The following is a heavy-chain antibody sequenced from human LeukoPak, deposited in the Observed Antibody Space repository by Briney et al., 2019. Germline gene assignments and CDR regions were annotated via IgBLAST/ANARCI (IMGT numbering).Heavy chain of an antibody. CDR1: GGSISSSSYY. D-gene: IGHD3-22*01. V-gene: IGHV4-39*01. CDR2: IYYSGST. Sequence: PSETLSLTCTVSGGSISSSSYYWGWIRQPPGKGLEWIGSIYYSGSTYYNPSLKSRVTISVDTSKNQFSLKLSSVTAADTAVYYCARHYFDAYWLGPWGQGTLVTVSS. J-gene: IGHJ5*02. CDR3: ARHYFDAYWLGP.